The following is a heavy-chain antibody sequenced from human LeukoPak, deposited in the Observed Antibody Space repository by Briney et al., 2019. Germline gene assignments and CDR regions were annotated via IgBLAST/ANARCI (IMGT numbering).Heavy chain of an antibody. Sequence: ASVKVSCKVSGYTLTELSMHWVRQAPGKGLEWMGGFDPEDGETIYAQKFQGRVTMTEDTSTDTAYMELSSLRSEDTAVYYCAAIVVVPAAIWAFDIWGQGTMVTVSS. D-gene: IGHD2-2*02. V-gene: IGHV1-24*01. J-gene: IGHJ3*02. CDR2: FDPEDGET. CDR1: GYTLTELS. CDR3: AAIVVVPAAIWAFDI.